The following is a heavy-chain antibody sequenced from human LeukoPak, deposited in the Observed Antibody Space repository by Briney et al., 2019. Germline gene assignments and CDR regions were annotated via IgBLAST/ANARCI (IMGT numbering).Heavy chain of an antibody. J-gene: IGHJ5*02. V-gene: IGHV4-39*01. CDR2: IYYSGST. Sequence: SETLSLTCTVSGGSISSSTYYWGWIPPPPGKGLEWIGSIYYSGSTYYNPSLKSRVTISVDTSKNQFSLKLSSVTATDTAVYYCARPTYYYDSSGYYEWFDPWGQGTLVTVSS. CDR1: GGSISSSTYY. D-gene: IGHD3-22*01. CDR3: ARPTYYYDSSGYYEWFDP.